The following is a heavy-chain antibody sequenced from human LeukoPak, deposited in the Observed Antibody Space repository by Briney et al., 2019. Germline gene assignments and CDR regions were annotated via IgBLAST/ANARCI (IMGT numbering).Heavy chain of an antibody. CDR3: ARDVRGYSPAFDI. V-gene: IGHV1-46*03. J-gene: IGHJ3*02. D-gene: IGHD2-15*01. CDR1: GYTFTSYY. Sequence: ASVKVSCKASGYTFTSYYMHWVRQAPGQGLEWMGIISPSGGSTSYAQKFLGRLTMTRDTSTSTVYMEMRSLRSEDPAVYYCARDVRGYSPAFDIWGQGTMVTVSS. CDR2: ISPSGGST.